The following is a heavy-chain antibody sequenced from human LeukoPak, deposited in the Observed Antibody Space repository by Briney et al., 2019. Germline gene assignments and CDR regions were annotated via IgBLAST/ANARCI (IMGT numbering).Heavy chain of an antibody. V-gene: IGHV3-49*03. J-gene: IGHJ4*02. Sequence: GGSLRLSCTASGFTFGDYAMSWFRQAPGKGLEWVGFIRSKAYGGTTEYAASVKGRFTISRDDSKSIAYLQMNSLKTEDTAVYYCTRDFLGDTYYYDSSGYYYFDYRGQGTLVTVSS. D-gene: IGHD3-22*01. CDR1: GFTFGDYA. CDR3: TRDFLGDTYYYDSSGYYYFDY. CDR2: IRSKAYGGTT.